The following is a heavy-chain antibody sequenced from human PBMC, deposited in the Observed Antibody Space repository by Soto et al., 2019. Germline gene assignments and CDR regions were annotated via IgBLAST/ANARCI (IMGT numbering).Heavy chain of an antibody. CDR2: IKADGSNT. Sequence: GGSLILSCAASGFNFRSYSMSWVRQAPGKGLVWVARIKADGSNTNYADSVKGRFTISRDNAQNTLFLQINSLTAEDTAVYSCARGIHGYYAFDVWGQGTMVTVSS. V-gene: IGHV3-74*01. CDR3: ARGIHGYYAFDV. D-gene: IGHD5-18*01. J-gene: IGHJ3*01. CDR1: GFNFRSYS.